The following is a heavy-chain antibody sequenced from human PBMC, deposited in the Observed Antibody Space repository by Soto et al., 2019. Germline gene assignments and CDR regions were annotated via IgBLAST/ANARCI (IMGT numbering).Heavy chain of an antibody. V-gene: IGHV3-48*01. D-gene: IGHD4-17*01. CDR3: AREGHDYGDYFDY. CDR2: ISSSSSTI. Sequence: HPGGSLRLSCAASGFTFSSYSMNWVRQAPGKGLEWVSYISSSSSTIYYADSVKGRFTISRDNAKNSLYLQMNSLRAEDTAVYYCAREGHDYGDYFDYWGQGTLVTVSS. J-gene: IGHJ4*02. CDR1: GFTFSSYS.